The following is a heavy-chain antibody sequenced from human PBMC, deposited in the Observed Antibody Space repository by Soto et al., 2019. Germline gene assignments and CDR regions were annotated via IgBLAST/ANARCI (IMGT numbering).Heavy chain of an antibody. CDR1: GFTFDDYA. D-gene: IGHD6-19*01. J-gene: IGHJ4*02. CDR3: TTSSGPDY. V-gene: IGHV3-9*01. CDR2: ISWNSDNI. Sequence: GGSLRLSCAASGFTFDDYAMHWVRQAPGKGLEWVSGISWNSDNIGYADSVKGRFTISRDNVKNSLYLQMNSLRAEDTALYYCTTSSGPDYWGQGTLVTVSS.